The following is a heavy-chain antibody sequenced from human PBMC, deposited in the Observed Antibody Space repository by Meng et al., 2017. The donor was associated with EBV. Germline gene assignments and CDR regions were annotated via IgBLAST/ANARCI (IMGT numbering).Heavy chain of an antibody. CDR2: VETKTSKYAT. CDR1: GFIFRDSA. V-gene: IGHV3-73*01. CDR3: WGDLNYGSY. J-gene: IGHJ4*02. D-gene: IGHD3-16*01. Sequence: VDRVGLGGGWVRRGGSLKRSCGASGFIFRDSAMRWVRQASGKGLEWVGRVETKTSKYATAYAASVKGRFSVSRDDSKNMVFLEMNSLKTEDTARYYCWGDLNYGSYWGQGTLVTVSS.